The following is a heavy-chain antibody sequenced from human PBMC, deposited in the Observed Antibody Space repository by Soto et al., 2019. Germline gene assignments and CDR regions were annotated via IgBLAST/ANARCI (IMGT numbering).Heavy chain of an antibody. V-gene: IGHV3-23*01. CDR3: AKSITATGTHA. J-gene: IGHJ5*02. CDR1: GFTFSSYA. CDR2: ISGSGGST. D-gene: IGHD6-13*01. Sequence: GEALRLSYSASGFTFSSYAMSGGRQAPGKGLEWVSGISGSGGSTYYADSVKGRFTVSRDNSKNTLYLQMNSLRAEDTAVYYCAKSITATGTHAWGKATLIT.